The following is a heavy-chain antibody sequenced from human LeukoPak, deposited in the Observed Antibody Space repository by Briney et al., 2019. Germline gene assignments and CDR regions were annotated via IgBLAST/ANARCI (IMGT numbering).Heavy chain of an antibody. CDR3: AREELCFGELLSYYLDY. J-gene: IGHJ4*02. CDR1: GDSVSSNSAA. Sequence: SQTLSLTCAISGDSVSSNSAAWNCIRQTPSRGLEWLGRTYYRSKWYNDYAVSVKSRITINPDTSKNQFSLQLNSVTPEDTAVYYCAREELCFGELLSYYLDYWGQGTLVTVSS. D-gene: IGHD3-10*01. V-gene: IGHV6-1*01. CDR2: TYYRSKWYN.